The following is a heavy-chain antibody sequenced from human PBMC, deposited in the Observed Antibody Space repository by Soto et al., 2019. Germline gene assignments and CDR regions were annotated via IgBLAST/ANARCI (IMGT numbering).Heavy chain of an antibody. Sequence: TSETLSLTCAIYGGSFSGFYWSCIRQPPGKGLEWIVEINDSGTTNYNPSLKSRVTISADTSKTHFSLRLTSVTAADTAVYYCARETSQNVYSHYGMDVWGQGTTVTVSS. J-gene: IGHJ6*02. V-gene: IGHV4-34*01. CDR2: INDSGTT. CDR1: GGSFSGFY. CDR3: ARETSQNVYSHYGMDV.